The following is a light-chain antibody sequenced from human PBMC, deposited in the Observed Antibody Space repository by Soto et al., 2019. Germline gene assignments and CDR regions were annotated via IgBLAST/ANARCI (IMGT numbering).Light chain of an antibody. J-gene: IGLJ2*01. CDR2: EVS. CDR3: CSYTGSLTLL. V-gene: IGLV2-14*01. Sequence: SVLTQPASVSGSPGQSITISCTGSSSDVGGYDYVSWYQQHPGKAPKLMIYEVSNRPSGVSNRFSGSKSGNTASLTISGLQAEDEADYYCCSYTGSLTLLFGGGTKLTVL. CDR1: SSDVGGYDY.